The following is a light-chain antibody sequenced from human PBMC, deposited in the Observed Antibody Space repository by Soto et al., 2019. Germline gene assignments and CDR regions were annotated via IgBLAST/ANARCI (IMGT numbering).Light chain of an antibody. CDR2: AVS. CDR1: HDIGSW. Sequence: IQMTQSPSVVSASVGDRVTITCRASHDIGSWLAWYQQKPGKAPHPLIYAVSSLQSGVTSRFSGSGSGTVFTLTITSLQPEDFATYYCLQLYNFSWTFGQGTKV. J-gene: IGKJ1*01. V-gene: IGKV1-12*01. CDR3: LQLYNFSWT.